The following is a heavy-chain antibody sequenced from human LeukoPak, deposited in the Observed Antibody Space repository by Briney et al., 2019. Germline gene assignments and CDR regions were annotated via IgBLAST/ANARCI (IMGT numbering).Heavy chain of an antibody. CDR2: INHSGST. J-gene: IGHJ3*02. D-gene: IGHD2-21*01. CDR3: ARAYCGGDCYYRAFDI. CDR1: GGSFSGYY. Sequence: PSETLSLTCAVYGGSFSGYYWSWIRQPPGKGLEWIGEINHSGSTNYIPSLKSRVTISVDTSKNQFSLKLSSVPAADTAVYYCARAYCGGDCYYRAFDIWGQGTMVTVSS. V-gene: IGHV4-34*01.